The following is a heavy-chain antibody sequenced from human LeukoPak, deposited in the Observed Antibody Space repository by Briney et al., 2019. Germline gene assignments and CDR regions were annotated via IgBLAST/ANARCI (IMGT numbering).Heavy chain of an antibody. CDR3: ARDARQGSGSYYKGNNWFDP. CDR2: ISYDGSNK. D-gene: IGHD3-10*01. Sequence: GRSLSLSCAASGFTFSSYAMHWVRQAPGKGLEWVAVISYDGSNKYYADSVKGRFTISRDNSKNTLYLQMNSLRAEDTAVYYCARDARQGSGSYYKGNNWFDPWGQGTLVTVSS. V-gene: IGHV3-30*04. CDR1: GFTFSSYA. J-gene: IGHJ5*02.